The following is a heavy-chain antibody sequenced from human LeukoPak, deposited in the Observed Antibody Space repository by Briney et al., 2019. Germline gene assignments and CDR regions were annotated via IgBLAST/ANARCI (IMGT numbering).Heavy chain of an antibody. CDR1: GFTFSSYW. CDR2: IKQDGSEK. CDR3: ARVDSSGDDAFDI. V-gene: IGHV3-7*01. Sequence: GGSLRLSCAASGFTFSSYWMSWVRQAPGKGLEWVANIKQDGSEKYYVDSVKGRFTISRDNAKNSLYLQMNSLRAEDTAVYYRARVDSSGDDAFDIWGQGTMVTVSS. D-gene: IGHD3-22*01. J-gene: IGHJ3*02.